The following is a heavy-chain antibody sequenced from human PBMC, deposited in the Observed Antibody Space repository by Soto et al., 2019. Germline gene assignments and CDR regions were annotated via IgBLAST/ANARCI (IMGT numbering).Heavy chain of an antibody. CDR3: ERHPERKDQIGGFAP. V-gene: IGHV3-30*03. D-gene: IGHD3-10*01. CDR2: ISYDGSNK. CDR1: GFTFSSYG. J-gene: IGHJ5*02. Sequence: GGSLRLSCAASGFTFSSYGMHWVRQAPGKGLEWVAVISYDGSNKYYADSVKGRFTISRDNSKNTLYLQMNSLRAEDTAVYYCERHPERKDQIGGFAPGGQGTLVTVSS.